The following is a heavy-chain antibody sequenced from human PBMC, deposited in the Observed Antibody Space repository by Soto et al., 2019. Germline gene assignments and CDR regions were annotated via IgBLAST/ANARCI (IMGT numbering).Heavy chain of an antibody. CDR3: ARVGGIGAPPGTDY. D-gene: IGHD6-6*01. Sequence: SVKVSCKASGGIFSSYAISWLRQAPGQGLEWMGAVIPILGQAYYAQDLQDRVSITADESTRTTYMELSSLRSEDTAVYFCARVGGIGAPPGTDYWGQGTLVTVSS. CDR2: VIPILGQA. J-gene: IGHJ4*02. V-gene: IGHV1-69*13. CDR1: GGIFSSYA.